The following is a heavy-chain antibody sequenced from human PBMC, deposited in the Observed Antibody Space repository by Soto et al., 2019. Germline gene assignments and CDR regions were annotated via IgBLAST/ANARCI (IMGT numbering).Heavy chain of an antibody. Sequence: SETRSLPCAVYGGSFSGYYWSLIRQPPGKGLEWIGEINHSGSTNYNPSLKSRVTISVDTSKNQFSLKLSSVTAADTAVYYCARGYCSGGSFYFKAPHYYYMDVWGKGTTVTVSS. CDR1: GGSFSGYY. V-gene: IGHV4-34*01. J-gene: IGHJ6*03. CDR2: INHSGST. D-gene: IGHD2-15*01. CDR3: ARGYCSGGSFYFKAPHYYYMDV.